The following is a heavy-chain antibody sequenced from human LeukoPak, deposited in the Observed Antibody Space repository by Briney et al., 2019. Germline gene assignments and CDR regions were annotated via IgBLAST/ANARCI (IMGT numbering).Heavy chain of an antibody. Sequence: PGGSLRLSCAASGFIFSNYGMHWVRQAPGKGLHWVAVIWYDGSYKYYADSVKGRFTISRDNSKNTLYLQMNSLRAEDTAIYYCAKVVQYTASTGTGLDYWGQGTLLTVSS. V-gene: IGHV3-33*06. CDR1: GFIFSNYG. D-gene: IGHD6-13*01. J-gene: IGHJ4*02. CDR3: AKVVQYTASTGTGLDY. CDR2: IWYDGSYK.